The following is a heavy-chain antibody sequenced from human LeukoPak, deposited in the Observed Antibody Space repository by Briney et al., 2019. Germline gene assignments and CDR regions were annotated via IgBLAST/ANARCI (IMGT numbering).Heavy chain of an antibody. V-gene: IGHV3-23*01. CDR3: AKGYGPGSRLDY. CDR1: GFAFNNYA. J-gene: IGHJ4*02. D-gene: IGHD3-10*01. CDR2: ISATGGSNT. Sequence: GGSLRLSCAASGFAFNNYAMAWVRQAPGKGLEWVSGISATGGSNTYYADSVEGRFTISRDNSKNTLYLQMNSLRAEDTAVYYCAKGYGPGSRLDYWGRGTLVTVSS.